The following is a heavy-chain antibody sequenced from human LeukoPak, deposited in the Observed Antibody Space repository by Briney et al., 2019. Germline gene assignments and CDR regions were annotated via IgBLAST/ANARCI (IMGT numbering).Heavy chain of an antibody. J-gene: IGHJ4*02. V-gene: IGHV4-34*01. CDR1: GRSFSGYY. D-gene: IGHD1-26*01. CDR3: ARGLLGDY. Sequence: SETLSLTCAVYGRSFSGYYWSWIRQPPGKGLEWIGEINHSGSTNYNPSLKSRVTISVDTSKNQFSLKLSSVTAADTAVYYCARGLLGDYWGQGTLVTVSS. CDR2: INHSGST.